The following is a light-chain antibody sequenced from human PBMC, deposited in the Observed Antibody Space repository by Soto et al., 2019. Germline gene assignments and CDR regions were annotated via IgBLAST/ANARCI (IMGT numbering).Light chain of an antibody. J-gene: IGKJ5*01. CDR1: QSVFYSSNNKNY. CDR2: WAS. CDR3: QQYYTTPGT. Sequence: DIVMTQSPDSLAVSLGERATINCKSSQSVFYSSNNKNYLAWYQHKPGHPPKLLIYWASNRESGVPDRFSGSGSETVFTLTISSLQAEDVAVYYCQQYYTTPGTFGQGTRLEMK. V-gene: IGKV4-1*01.